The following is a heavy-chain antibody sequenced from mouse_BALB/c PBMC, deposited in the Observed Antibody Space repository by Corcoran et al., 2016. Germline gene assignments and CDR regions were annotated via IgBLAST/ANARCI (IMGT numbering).Heavy chain of an antibody. Sequence: EVQLQQSGPELVKPGASVKMSCKASGYTFTDYYMDWVKQSHGESFEWIGRVNPYNGGTSYNQKFKGKATLTVDKSSSTAYMELNSLTSEDSAVYYCVREGRITVVARFDYWGQGTTLTVSS. J-gene: IGHJ2*01. CDR1: GYTFTDYY. D-gene: IGHD1-1*01. CDR3: VREGRITVVARFDY. CDR2: VNPYNGGT. V-gene: IGHV1-19*01.